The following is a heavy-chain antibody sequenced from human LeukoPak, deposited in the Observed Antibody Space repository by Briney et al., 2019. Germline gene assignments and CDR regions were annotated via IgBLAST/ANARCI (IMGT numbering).Heavy chain of an antibody. Sequence: PGESLKISCRGSGFSFTSYWIGWVLQEPGTGLEWMGIIHPRDPDTQYRPSFQGHVTISADKSSSTAFLQWSSLKPSDTGISYCARRTASAYYLDLCGKGTTVTVSS. CDR1: GFSFTSYW. D-gene: IGHD5-18*01. CDR2: IHPRDPDT. CDR3: ARRTASAYYLDL. J-gene: IGHJ6*03. V-gene: IGHV5-51*01.